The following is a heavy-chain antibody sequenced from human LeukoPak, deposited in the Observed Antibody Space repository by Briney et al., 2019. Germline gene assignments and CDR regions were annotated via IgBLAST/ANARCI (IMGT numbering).Heavy chain of an antibody. V-gene: IGHV4-4*07. CDR3: VMQLPYGGWFDP. CDR2: IYTSGST. D-gene: IGHD2-2*01. J-gene: IGHJ5*02. Sequence: PSETLSLTCTVSGGSISSYYWSWIRQPAGKGLEWIGRIYTSGSTNYNPSLKSRVTMSVDTSKNQFSLKLSSVTAADTAVYYCVMQLPYGGWFDPWGQGTLVTVSS. CDR1: GGSISSYY.